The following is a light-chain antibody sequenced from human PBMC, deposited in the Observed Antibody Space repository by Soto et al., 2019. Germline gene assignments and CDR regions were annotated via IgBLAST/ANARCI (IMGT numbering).Light chain of an antibody. V-gene: IGKV3-15*01. CDR1: QSISSN. Sequence: EIGMTQSPATLSVSPGERATLSCRASQSISSNLAWYQQKPGQAPRLLIYGASARATGIPVRFSGSGSGTEFTRTISTLQSEDFAVYYCQQYNNWPPYTFGQGTKLEIK. CDR2: GAS. CDR3: QQYNNWPPYT. J-gene: IGKJ2*01.